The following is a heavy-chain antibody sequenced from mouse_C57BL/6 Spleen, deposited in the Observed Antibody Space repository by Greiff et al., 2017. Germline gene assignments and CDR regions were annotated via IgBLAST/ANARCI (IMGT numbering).Heavy chain of an antibody. Sequence: EVQGVESGGDLVKPGGSLKLSCAASGFTFSSYGMSWVRQTPDKRLEWVATFSSGGSYPYYPDSVKARFTISRDNAKNTLYLQMSSLKSEDTAMYYCARHYYYGRSPYAMDYWGQGTSVTVSS. CDR2: FSSGGSYP. CDR1: GFTFSSYG. V-gene: IGHV5-6*01. CDR3: ARHYYYGRSPYAMDY. D-gene: IGHD1-1*01. J-gene: IGHJ4*01.